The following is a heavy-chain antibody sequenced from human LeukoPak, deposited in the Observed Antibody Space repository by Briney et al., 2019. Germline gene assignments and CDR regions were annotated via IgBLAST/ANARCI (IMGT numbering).Heavy chain of an antibody. Sequence: GGSLSLSCVASGFTFSSYAMSWVRQAPGKGQDWVSAISGSGGSTYYADSVKGRFTISRDNSKNTLYLQMNSLRAEDTAVYYCASLGPSIAVAGTGYWGQGTLVTVSS. CDR3: ASLGPSIAVAGTGY. V-gene: IGHV3-23*01. J-gene: IGHJ4*02. D-gene: IGHD6-19*01. CDR1: GFTFSSYA. CDR2: ISGSGGST.